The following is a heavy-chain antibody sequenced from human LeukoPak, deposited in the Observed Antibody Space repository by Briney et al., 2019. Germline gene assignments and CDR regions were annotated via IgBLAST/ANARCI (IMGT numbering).Heavy chain of an antibody. J-gene: IGHJ4*02. V-gene: IGHV4-39*01. CDR1: GGSISSSSYY. D-gene: IGHD3-3*01. CDR2: IYYSGST. Sequence: SETLSLTCTVSGGSISSSSYYWGWIRQPPGKGLEWIGSIYYSGSTYYNPSLKSRVTISVDTSKNQFSLKLSSVTAADTAVYYCARRITIFGVVTIEYWGQGTLVTVSS. CDR3: ARRITIFGVVTIEY.